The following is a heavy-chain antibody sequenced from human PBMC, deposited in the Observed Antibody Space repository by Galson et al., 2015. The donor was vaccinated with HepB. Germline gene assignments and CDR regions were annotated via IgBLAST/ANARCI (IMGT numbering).Heavy chain of an antibody. D-gene: IGHD5-12*01. CDR2: ISASGTTI. V-gene: IGHV3-48*03. J-gene: IGHJ4*02. CDR3: VFLRGNDLKPLDY. Sequence: SLRLSCAASTFIFSTYSMNWVRQAPGMGLEWLSYISASGTTIYYADSVKGRFTISRDNAKYSLYLQMNSLRPEDTAVYFCVFLRGNDLKPLDYWGQGILVTVSS. CDR1: TFIFSTYS.